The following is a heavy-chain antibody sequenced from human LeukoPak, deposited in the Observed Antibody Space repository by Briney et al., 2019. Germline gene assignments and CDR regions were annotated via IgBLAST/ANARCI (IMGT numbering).Heavy chain of an antibody. V-gene: IGHV4-38-2*02. Sequence: PSETLSLTCTVSGYSISSGYYWGWIRQPPGKGLEWIGSIYHSGSTYYNPSLKSRVTISVDTSKNQFSLKLSSVTAADTAVYYCARKIMITFGGVIPDDYWGQGTLVTVSS. J-gene: IGHJ4*02. CDR1: GYSISSGYY. CDR2: IYHSGST. D-gene: IGHD3-16*02. CDR3: ARKIMITFGGVIPDDY.